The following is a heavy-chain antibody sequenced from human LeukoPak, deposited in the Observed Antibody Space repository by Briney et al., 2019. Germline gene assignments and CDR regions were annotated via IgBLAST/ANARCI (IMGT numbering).Heavy chain of an antibody. V-gene: IGHV4-61*02. CDR1: GGSISSGSYY. D-gene: IGHD3-3*01. CDR3: ARRGKYGDFWSGYIGY. J-gene: IGHJ4*02. Sequence: SETLSLTCTVSGGSISSGSYYWSWIRQPAGKGLEWIGRIYTSGSTNYNPSLKSRVTISVDTSKNQFSLKLSSVTAADTAVYYCARRGKYGDFWSGYIGYWGQGTLVTVSS. CDR2: IYTSGST.